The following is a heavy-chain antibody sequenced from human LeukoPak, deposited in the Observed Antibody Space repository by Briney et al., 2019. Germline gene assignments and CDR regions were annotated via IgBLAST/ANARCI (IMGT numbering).Heavy chain of an antibody. J-gene: IGHJ5*02. CDR3: ARLICSTLTCYLRWLDP. Sequence: SETLSLTCTVSGGSINSYWSWIRQPAGKGLEWIGRISGSGTITYNPSLKRRLSMSMDMSKNQFSLQLNSATAADSAKYFCARLICSTLTCYLRWLDPWGQGILVTVSS. D-gene: IGHD2-2*01. V-gene: IGHV4-4*07. CDR1: GGSINSY. CDR2: ISGSGTI.